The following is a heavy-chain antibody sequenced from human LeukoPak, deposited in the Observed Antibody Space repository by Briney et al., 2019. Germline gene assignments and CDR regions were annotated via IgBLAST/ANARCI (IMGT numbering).Heavy chain of an antibody. V-gene: IGHV5-51*01. D-gene: IGHD6-13*01. CDR2: IYPGDSET. CDR3: TRHGIGGNSSSWYIY. J-gene: IGHJ1*01. CDR1: GYRSTSYW. Sequence: GASLKISCKGSGYRSTSYWIVWVRQMPGKGLEWMGIIYPGDSETSYRPSFHGQVTISADKSISTAYLQCSSLTSSDTANYYFTRHGIGGNSSSWYIYWGQGTLVTVSS.